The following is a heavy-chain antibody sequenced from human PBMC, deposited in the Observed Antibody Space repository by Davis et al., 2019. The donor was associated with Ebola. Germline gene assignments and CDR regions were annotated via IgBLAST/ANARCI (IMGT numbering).Heavy chain of an antibody. V-gene: IGHV1-18*01. CDR3: SREAGATTRIYNS. CDR2: ISAYNGNT. Sequence: ASVQVSCKASSYTFTSYGISWVRQAPGQGLEWMGWISAYNGNTNYAQKLQGRVTMTTDTSRSTAYMELRSLRSDDTAVYYCSREAGATTRIYNSWGQGTLVTVSS. J-gene: IGHJ4*02. D-gene: IGHD1-26*01. CDR1: SYTFTSYG.